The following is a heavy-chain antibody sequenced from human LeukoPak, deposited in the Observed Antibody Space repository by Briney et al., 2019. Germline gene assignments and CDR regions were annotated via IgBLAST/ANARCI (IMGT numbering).Heavy chain of an antibody. CDR1: GGSISSYY. CDR2: IYYSGST. D-gene: IGHD3-10*01. J-gene: IGHJ6*02. CDR3: ARHAPMVRGVTYYYYYGMDV. Sequence: SETLSITCTVPGGSISSYYWSWIRQPPGKGLEWIGYIYYSGSTNYNPSLKSRVTISVDTSKNQFSLKLSSVTAADTAVYYCARHAPMVRGVTYYYYYGMDVWGRGTTVTVSS. V-gene: IGHV4-59*08.